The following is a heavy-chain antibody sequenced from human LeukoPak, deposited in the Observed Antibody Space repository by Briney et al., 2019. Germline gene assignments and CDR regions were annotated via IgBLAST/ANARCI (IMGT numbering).Heavy chain of an antibody. CDR3: ARDSGRYGYYMDV. D-gene: IGHD1-26*01. V-gene: IGHV3-30*04. Sequence: PGGSLRLSCAASGFTFSSYAMHWVRQAPGKGLEWVAVISYDGSNKYYADSVKGRFTISRDNAENSVYLQMNSLRVEDTAVYYCARDSGRYGYYMDVWGKGTTVTVSS. CDR1: GFTFSSYA. J-gene: IGHJ6*04. CDR2: ISYDGSNK.